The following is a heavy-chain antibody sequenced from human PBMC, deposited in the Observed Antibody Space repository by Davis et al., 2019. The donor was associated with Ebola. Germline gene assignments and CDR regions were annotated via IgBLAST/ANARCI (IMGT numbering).Heavy chain of an antibody. D-gene: IGHD1-14*01. CDR2: ISYDGSNK. CDR1: GFTFSDHY. J-gene: IGHJ2*01. CDR3: ARDLPGGDWYFDL. Sequence: PGGSLRLSCAVSGFTFSDHYMDWVRQAPGKGLEWVAVISYDGSNKYYADSVKGRFTISRDNSKNTLYLQMSSLRAEDTAVYYCARDLPGGDWYFDLWGRGTLVTVSS. V-gene: IGHV3-30*03.